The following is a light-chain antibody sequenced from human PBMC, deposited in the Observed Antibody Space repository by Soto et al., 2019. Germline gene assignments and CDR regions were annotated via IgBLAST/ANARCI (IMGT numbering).Light chain of an antibody. CDR1: QSVSSN. CDR2: GAS. Sequence: EIVMTQSPGTLSVSPGERATLSCRASQSVSSNLAWYQQKPGQAPRLLIYGASTRATGIPARFSGSGSGTEFTLTISSLQSEDFAVYYCQQYNNWPRTFGQGTKVEIQ. V-gene: IGKV3-15*01. J-gene: IGKJ1*01. CDR3: QQYNNWPRT.